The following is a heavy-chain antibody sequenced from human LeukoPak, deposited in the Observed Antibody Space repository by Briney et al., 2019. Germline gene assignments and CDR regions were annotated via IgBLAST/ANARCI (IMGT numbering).Heavy chain of an antibody. Sequence: GGSLRLSCAASGFTFSSYAMSWVHQAPGKGLEWVSAISGSGGSTYYADSVKGRFTISRDNSKNTLYPQMNSLRAEDTAVYYCAKAPTAMVTNGLYYFDYWGQGTLVTVSS. J-gene: IGHJ4*02. D-gene: IGHD5-18*01. CDR1: GFTFSSYA. V-gene: IGHV3-23*01. CDR3: AKAPTAMVTNGLYYFDY. CDR2: ISGSGGST.